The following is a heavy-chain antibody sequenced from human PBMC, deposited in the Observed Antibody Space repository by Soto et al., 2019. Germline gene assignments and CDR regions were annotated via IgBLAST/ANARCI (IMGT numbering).Heavy chain of an antibody. CDR1: GYTFTGYY. CDR2: INPNSGGT. D-gene: IGHD3-22*01. J-gene: IGHJ5*02. Sequence: ASVKVSCKASGYTFTGYYMHWVRQAPGQGLEWMGWINPNSGGTNYAQKFQGRVTMTRDTSISTAYMELSRLRSDDTAVYYCATPSLFDYDSSGSNWFDPWGQGTLVTVSS. V-gene: IGHV1-2*02. CDR3: ATPSLFDYDSSGSNWFDP.